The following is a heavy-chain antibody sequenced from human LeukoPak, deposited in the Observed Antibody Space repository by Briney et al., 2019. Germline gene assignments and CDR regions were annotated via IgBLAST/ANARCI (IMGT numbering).Heavy chain of an antibody. CDR2: INPSGGST. CDR3: VRDYGLTPPDGAFDI. D-gene: IGHD4-17*01. J-gene: IGHJ3*02. V-gene: IGHV1-46*01. CDR1: GYTFTSYY. Sequence: ASVKVSCKASGYTFTSYYMHWVRQAPGQGLEWMGIINPSGGSTSYAQKFQGRVTMTRDTSTSTVYMELSSLRSEDTAVYYCVRDYGLTPPDGAFDIWGQGTMVTVSS.